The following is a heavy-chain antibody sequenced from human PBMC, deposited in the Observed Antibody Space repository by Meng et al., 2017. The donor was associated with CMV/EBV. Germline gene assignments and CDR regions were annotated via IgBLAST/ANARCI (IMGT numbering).Heavy chain of an antibody. CDR1: GFTFSSYA. J-gene: IGHJ6*02. D-gene: IGHD5-18*01. V-gene: IGHV3-30-3*01. CDR2: ISYDGSNK. Sequence: GGSLRLSCAASGFTFSSYAMHWVRQAPGKGLEWVAVISYDGSNKYYADSVKGRFTISRDNSKNTLYLQMNSLRAEDTAVYYCARDRRGYSYGYYYYGMDVRGQGTTVTVSS. CDR3: ARDRRGYSYGYYYYGMDV.